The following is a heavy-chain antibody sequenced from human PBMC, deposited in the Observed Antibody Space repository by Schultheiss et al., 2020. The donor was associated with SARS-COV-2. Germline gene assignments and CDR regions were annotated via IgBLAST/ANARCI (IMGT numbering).Heavy chain of an antibody. V-gene: IGHV3-48*03. Sequence: GGSLRLSCAASGFTFSSYEMNWVRQAPGKGLEWVSYISSSGSTIYYADSVKGRFTISRDDSKNTLYLQMNSLKTEDTGVYYCYTWRPGMDVWGQGTTVTVSS. CDR2: ISSSGSTI. D-gene: IGHD3-3*01. J-gene: IGHJ6*02. CDR1: GFTFSSYE. CDR3: YTWRPGMDV.